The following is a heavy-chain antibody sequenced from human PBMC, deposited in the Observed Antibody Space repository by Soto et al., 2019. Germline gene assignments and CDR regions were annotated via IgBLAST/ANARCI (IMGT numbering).Heavy chain of an antibody. Sequence: QVQLQESGPGLVKPSETLSLTCTVSGGSIYRSGYYWGWIRQPPGRGLEWIGNIDYNGVTYSNPSLKSRVTISRDTSKNQFSLKLTSVTAAHTALYYCGKVLVGATGHTDSDSWGPGTLVAVSS. D-gene: IGHD2-15*01. CDR2: IDYNGVT. J-gene: IGHJ4*02. V-gene: IGHV4-39*01. CDR3: GKVLVGATGHTDSDS. CDR1: GGSIYRSGYY.